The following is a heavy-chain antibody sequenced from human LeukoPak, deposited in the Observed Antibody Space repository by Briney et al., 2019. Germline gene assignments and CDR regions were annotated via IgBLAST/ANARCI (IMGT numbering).Heavy chain of an antibody. V-gene: IGHV4-4*07. CDR2: IYSSGIT. CDR1: GDSISSHF. D-gene: IGHD3-16*01. J-gene: IGHJ3*01. Sequence: SETLSLTCSVSGDSISSHFWSWIRQPAGEELGWRGRIYSSGITNYNPSLKSRLTLSVDTSKNQFSLNLNSVTAADTAVYYCASDLSFVGGDGDYSVCDPFDSWGQGTKVIVSS. CDR3: ASDLSFVGGDGDYSVCDPFDS.